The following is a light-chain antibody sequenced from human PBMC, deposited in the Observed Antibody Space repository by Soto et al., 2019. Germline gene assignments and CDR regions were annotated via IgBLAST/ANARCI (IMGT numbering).Light chain of an antibody. J-gene: IGKJ4*01. CDR1: QSISSY. Sequence: DIQMTQSPSSLSASVGDRVTITCRASQSISSYLNWYQQKPGKAPKLLIYAASSLQIGVPSRLSGSGSGTDFTLTISSLQPEDFATYYCQQSYSTPPFGGGTKVEIK. CDR3: QQSYSTPP. V-gene: IGKV1-39*01. CDR2: AAS.